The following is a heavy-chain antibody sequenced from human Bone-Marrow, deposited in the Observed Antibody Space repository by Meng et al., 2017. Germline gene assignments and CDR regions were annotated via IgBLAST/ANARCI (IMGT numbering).Heavy chain of an antibody. Sequence: SVKVSCKASGGTFSSYTISWVRQAPGQGLKWMGRIIPILGIANYAQKFQGRVTITADKSTSTAYMELSSLRSEDTAVYYCARDERAHGSGSYEDYWGQGTLVTVSS. CDR2: IIPILGIA. CDR1: GGTFSSYT. CDR3: ARDERAHGSGSYEDY. V-gene: IGHV1-69*04. J-gene: IGHJ4*02. D-gene: IGHD3-10*01.